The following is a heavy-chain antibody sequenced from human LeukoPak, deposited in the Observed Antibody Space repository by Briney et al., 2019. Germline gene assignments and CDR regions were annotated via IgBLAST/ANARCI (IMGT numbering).Heavy chain of an antibody. J-gene: IGHJ6*03. V-gene: IGHV3-21*01. CDR3: ARDVDYYMDV. Sequence: GGSLRLSCAASGFTFSSYSMNWVRQAPGKGLEWVSSISSSSSYIYYAGSVKGRFTISRDNAKNSLYLQMNSLRAEDTAVYYCARDVDYYMDVWGKGTTVTVSS. CDR2: ISSSSSYI. CDR1: GFTFSSYS.